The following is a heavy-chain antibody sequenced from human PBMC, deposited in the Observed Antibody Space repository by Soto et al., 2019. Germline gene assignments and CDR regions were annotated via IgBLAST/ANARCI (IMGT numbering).Heavy chain of an antibody. CDR2: IIPIFGTA. CDR1: GGTFSSYA. D-gene: IGHD2-15*01. Sequence: QVQLVQSGAEVKKPGSSVKVSCKASGGTFSSYAISWVRQAPGQGLEWMGGIIPIFGTANYAQKFQGRVTITADKYTSTAYMELSSLRSEDTAVYYCAREDIVVVVATHGGGMDVWGQGTTVTVSS. V-gene: IGHV1-69*06. J-gene: IGHJ6*02. CDR3: AREDIVVVVATHGGGMDV.